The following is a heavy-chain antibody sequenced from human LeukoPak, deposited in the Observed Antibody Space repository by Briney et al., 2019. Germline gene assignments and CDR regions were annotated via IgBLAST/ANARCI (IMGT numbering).Heavy chain of an antibody. CDR2: ISDGGGTT. Sequence: GGSLRLSCAASGFTFSSYAMSWVRQAPGKGLEWVSAISDGGGTTYYADSVKGRFTISRDNSKNTLYLQMNSLRAEDTAVYYCAKDAHYYDSSGYYSNWFDPWGQGTLVTVSS. D-gene: IGHD3-22*01. J-gene: IGHJ5*02. V-gene: IGHV3-23*01. CDR3: AKDAHYYDSSGYYSNWFDP. CDR1: GFTFSSYA.